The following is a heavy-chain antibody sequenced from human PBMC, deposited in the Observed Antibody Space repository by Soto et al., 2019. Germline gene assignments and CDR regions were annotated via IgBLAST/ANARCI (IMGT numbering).Heavy chain of an antibody. D-gene: IGHD3-22*01. V-gene: IGHV3-23*01. CDR1: GFTFSSYA. CDR2: ISGSGGST. J-gene: IGHJ6*02. CDR3: ARFLKDYYDSSGYYWDFFHYYGMDV. Sequence: GGSLRLSCAASGFTFSSYAMSWVRQAPGKGLEWVSAISGSGGSTYYADSVKGRFTISRDNSKNTLYLQMNSLRAEDTAVYYCARFLKDYYDSSGYYWDFFHYYGMDVWGQGTTVTVSS.